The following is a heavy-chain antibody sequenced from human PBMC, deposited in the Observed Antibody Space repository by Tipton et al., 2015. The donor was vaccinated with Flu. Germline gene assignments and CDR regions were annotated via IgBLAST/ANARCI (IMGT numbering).Heavy chain of an antibody. CDR2: IYYSAST. J-gene: IGHJ4*02. V-gene: IGHV4-31*03. Sequence: TLSLTCIVSGDSISSGGHYWSWIRQHPGKGLEWIGYIYYSASTYYNPSLKSRVTMSVDPSKNQFSLKVSSATAADTALYYCARDREGHSFGLWGQGTLVTVSS. CDR1: GDSISSGGHY. CDR3: ARDREGHSFGL. D-gene: IGHD5-18*01.